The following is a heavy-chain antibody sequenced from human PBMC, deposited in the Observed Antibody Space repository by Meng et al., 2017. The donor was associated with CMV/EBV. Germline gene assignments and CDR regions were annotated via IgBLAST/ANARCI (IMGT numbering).Heavy chain of an antibody. CDR2: IKTKTDGRTT. CDR1: CFTVSSAW. Sequence: AVTCFTVSSAWRGWVRQAPGKGLEWVGRIKTKTDGRTTDYAAPVKGRFTISRDDSKNTLYLQMNSLKTEDTAVYYCTTDPHGSNFDYWGQGTLVTVSS. V-gene: IGHV3-15*01. CDR3: TTDPHGSNFDY. D-gene: IGHD2-15*01. J-gene: IGHJ4*02.